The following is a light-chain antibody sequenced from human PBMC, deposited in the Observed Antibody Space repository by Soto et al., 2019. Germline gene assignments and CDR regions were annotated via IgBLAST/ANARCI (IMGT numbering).Light chain of an antibody. CDR3: QQSYFTPT. Sequence: DIQMTQSPSTLSGSVGDRVTITCRASQTISSWLAWYQQKPGKAPKLLIYKASTLKSGVPSRFSGSGSGTDFTLTISGVQHEDFATYYCQQSYFTPTFGQGTKVDIK. J-gene: IGKJ1*01. CDR2: KAS. V-gene: IGKV1-5*03. CDR1: QTISSW.